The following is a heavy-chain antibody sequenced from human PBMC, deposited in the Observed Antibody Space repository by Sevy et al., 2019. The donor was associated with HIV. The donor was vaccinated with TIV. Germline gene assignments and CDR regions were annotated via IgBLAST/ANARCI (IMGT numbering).Heavy chain of an antibody. D-gene: IGHD3-22*01. Sequence: GGSLRLSCAASGFTFSDYYMSWIRQAPGKGLEWVSYISSSGSTIYYADSVKGRFTISRDNAKNSLYLQMNSLRAEDTAVYYCARDPIAVVIYFDYWGQGTLVTVSS. CDR3: ARDPIAVVIYFDY. V-gene: IGHV3-11*04. CDR2: ISSSGSTI. J-gene: IGHJ4*02. CDR1: GFTFSDYY.